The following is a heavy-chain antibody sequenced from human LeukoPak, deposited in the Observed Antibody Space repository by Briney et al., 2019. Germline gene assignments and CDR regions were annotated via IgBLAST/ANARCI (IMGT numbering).Heavy chain of an antibody. CDR3: AHRPTDSSSWNYYFDY. J-gene: IGHJ4*02. Sequence: SGPTLVNPTQTLTLTCTFSGFSLSTSGVGVGWIRQPPGKALEWLALIYWNDDKRYSPSLKSRLTITRDTSKNQVVLTMTNMDPVDTATYYCAHRPTDSSSWNYYFDYWGQGTLVTVSS. V-gene: IGHV2-5*01. CDR1: GFSLSTSGVG. D-gene: IGHD6-13*01. CDR2: IYWNDDK.